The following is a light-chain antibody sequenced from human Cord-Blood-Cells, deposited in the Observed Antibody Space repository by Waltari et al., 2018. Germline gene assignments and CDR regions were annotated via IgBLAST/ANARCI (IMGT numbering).Light chain of an antibody. Sequence: SYVLTQPPSVSVAPGKTARFTCGGNNIGSKSVHWYQQKPGQAPVLVIYYDSDRPSGIPERFSGSNSGNTATLTISRVEAGDEADYYCQVWDSSSDHPVFGTGTKVTVL. J-gene: IGLJ1*01. V-gene: IGLV3-21*04. CDR3: QVWDSSSDHPV. CDR1: NIGSKS. CDR2: YDS.